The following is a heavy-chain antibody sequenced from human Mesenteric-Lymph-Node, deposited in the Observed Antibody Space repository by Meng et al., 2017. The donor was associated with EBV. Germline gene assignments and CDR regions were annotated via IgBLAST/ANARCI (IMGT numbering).Heavy chain of an antibody. CDR1: GYIFPDYA. CDR3: VRGYGGNPPLDS. J-gene: IGHJ4*02. Sequence: VVSGQCWAELKRPVASVKAFFKASGYIFPDYAMDWVRQGPGQGLEWMGWINTNTGNPTYAQGFRGRCVFSLDTSVSTAYLEISSLKTADTAVYYCVRGYGGNPPLDSWGQGTLVTVSS. V-gene: IGHV7-4-1*02. D-gene: IGHD4-23*01. CDR2: INTNTGNP.